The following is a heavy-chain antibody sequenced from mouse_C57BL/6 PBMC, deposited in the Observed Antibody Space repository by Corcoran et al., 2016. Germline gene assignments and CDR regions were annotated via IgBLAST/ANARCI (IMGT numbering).Heavy chain of an antibody. CDR1: GYTFNDYY. CDR2: INPNNGGT. V-gene: IGHV1-26*01. Sequence: EVQLQQSGPELVKPGASVKISCKASGYTFNDYYMNWVKQSHGKSLEWIGDINPNNGGTSNNQKFKGKATLTVDKSSSTAYMELLSLTSEDSAVYYFARSDYYGSSYGAMDYWGQGTSVTVSS. J-gene: IGHJ4*01. D-gene: IGHD1-1*01. CDR3: ARSDYYGSSYGAMDY.